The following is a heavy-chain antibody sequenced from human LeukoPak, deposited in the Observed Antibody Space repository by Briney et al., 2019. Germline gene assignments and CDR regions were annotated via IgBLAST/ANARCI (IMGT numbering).Heavy chain of an antibody. CDR1: GFTFSSYA. Sequence: PGGSLRLSCAASGFTFSSYAMSWVRQAPGKGLEWVSAISGSGGSTYYADSVKGRFTISRDNSKDTLYLQMNSLRAEDTALYYCAKDIRLGCSTTSCHKGFDYWGQGTLVTVSS. CDR3: AKDIRLGCSTTSCHKGFDY. J-gene: IGHJ4*02. CDR2: ISGSGGST. V-gene: IGHV3-23*01. D-gene: IGHD2-2*02.